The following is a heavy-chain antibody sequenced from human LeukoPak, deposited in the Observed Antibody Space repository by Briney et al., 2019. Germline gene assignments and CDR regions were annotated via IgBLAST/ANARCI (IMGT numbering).Heavy chain of an antibody. CDR1: GFTFDDYA. V-gene: IGHV3-9*03. CDR3: TKGQSFTAAAAMDV. D-gene: IGHD6-13*01. CDR2: ISWNSGGI. J-gene: IGHJ6*03. Sequence: GRSLRLSCTASGFTFDDYAMHWVRQAPGEGLEWVSGISWNSGGISYADSVKGRFTISRDHAKSSLYLQMNSLRPEDMAFYYCTKGQSFTAAAAMDVWGRGTTVIVSS.